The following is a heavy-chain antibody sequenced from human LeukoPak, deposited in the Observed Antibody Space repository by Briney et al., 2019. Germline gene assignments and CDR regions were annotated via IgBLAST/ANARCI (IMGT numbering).Heavy chain of an antibody. J-gene: IGHJ4*02. CDR1: GGSFSGYY. V-gene: IGHV4-34*01. Sequence: SETLSLTCAVYGGSFSGYYWSWIRQPPGKGLEWIEEINHSGSTNYNPSLKSRVTIPVDTSKNQFSLKLSSVTAADTAVYYCAREGPVAGFDYWGQGTLVTVSS. CDR2: INHSGST. CDR3: AREGPVAGFDY. D-gene: IGHD6-19*01.